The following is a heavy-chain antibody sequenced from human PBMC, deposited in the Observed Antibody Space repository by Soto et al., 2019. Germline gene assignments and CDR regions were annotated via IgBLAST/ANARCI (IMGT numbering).Heavy chain of an antibody. CDR2: IIPIFGTA. V-gene: IGHV1-69*12. D-gene: IGHD4-17*01. CDR3: ASPPTTGNYYYYGMDV. Sequence: QVQLVQSGAEVKKPGSSVKVSCKASGGTFSSYAISWVRQAPGQGLEWMGGIIPIFGTADYAQKFQGRVTITADESTSTANMELSSLRSEDTAVYYCASPPTTGNYYYYGMDVWGQGTTVTVSS. J-gene: IGHJ6*02. CDR1: GGTFSSYA.